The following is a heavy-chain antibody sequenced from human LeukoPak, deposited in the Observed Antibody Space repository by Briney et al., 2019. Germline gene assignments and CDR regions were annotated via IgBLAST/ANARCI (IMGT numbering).Heavy chain of an antibody. CDR3: VKNSGWYRLDC. CDR2: IKEDGSEK. V-gene: IGHV3-7*03. CDR1: GFTFSSHW. D-gene: IGHD6-13*01. Sequence: GGSLRLSCAASGFTFSSHWMHWVRQAPGKGLEWVADIKEDGSEKYYVDSVKGRFTISRDNAKNSLFLQMDSLRSEDTAVYYCVKNSGWYRLDCWGQGTLVTVSS. J-gene: IGHJ4*02.